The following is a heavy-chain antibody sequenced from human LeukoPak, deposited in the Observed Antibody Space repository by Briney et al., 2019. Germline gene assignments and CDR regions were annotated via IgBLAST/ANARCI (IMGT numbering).Heavy chain of an antibody. Sequence: GGSLRLSCAASGFTFSSYWMHWVRQAPGKGLEWVSSISSSSSYIYYADSVKGRFTISRDNAKNSLYLQMNSLRAEDTAVYYCARDIGEPLDAFDIWGQGTMVTVSS. D-gene: IGHD3-10*01. CDR3: ARDIGEPLDAFDI. V-gene: IGHV3-21*01. J-gene: IGHJ3*02. CDR1: GFTFSSYW. CDR2: ISSSSSYI.